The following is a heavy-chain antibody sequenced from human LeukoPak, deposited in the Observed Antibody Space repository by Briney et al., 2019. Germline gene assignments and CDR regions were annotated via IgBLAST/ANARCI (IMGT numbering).Heavy chain of an antibody. CDR2: IKQDGSKI. J-gene: IGHJ3*02. CDR1: GFTFSSYW. CDR3: VREWAI. Sequence: GGSLRLSCAASGFTFSSYWMSWVRQAPGKGLEWVANIKQDGSKIHYVDSVKGGFTISRDNAKNSLYLQMNSLRAENTAVYYCVREWAIWGQGTMVTVSS. V-gene: IGHV3-7*01.